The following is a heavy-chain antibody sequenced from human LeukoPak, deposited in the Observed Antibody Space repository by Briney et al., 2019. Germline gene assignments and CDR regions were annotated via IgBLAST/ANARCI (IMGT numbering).Heavy chain of an antibody. D-gene: IGHD4-17*01. CDR1: GFTFSSYS. J-gene: IGHJ4*02. CDR2: ISSSSSTK. Sequence: GGSLRLSCAASGFTFSSYSMNWVRQAPGKGLEWVSYISSSSSTKYYADSVKGRFTISRDNAKNSLYLQMNSLRDEDTAVYYCARGSDYGDSLNYFDYWGQGTLVTVSS. CDR3: ARGSDYGDSLNYFDY. V-gene: IGHV3-48*02.